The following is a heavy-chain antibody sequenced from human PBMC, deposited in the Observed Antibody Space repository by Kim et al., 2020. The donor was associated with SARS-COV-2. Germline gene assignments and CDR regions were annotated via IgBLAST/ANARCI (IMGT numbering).Heavy chain of an antibody. J-gene: IGHJ4*02. Sequence: YADSVKGRFTIYRDNAKNSLYLQMNSLRAEDTAVYYCATAVAGTRELIDYWGQGTLVTVSS. CDR3: ATAVAGTRELIDY. V-gene: IGHV3-21*01. D-gene: IGHD6-19*01.